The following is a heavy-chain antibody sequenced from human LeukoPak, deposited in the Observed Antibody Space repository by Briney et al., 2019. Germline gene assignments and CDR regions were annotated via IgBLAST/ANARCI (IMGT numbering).Heavy chain of an antibody. Sequence: GSLRLSCAASGFTFSSYSMNWVRQAPGKGLEWVSSISSSSSYIYYADSVKGRFTISRDNAKNSLYLQMNSLRAEDTAVYYCARRPHIVVVVAAIDYWGQGTLVTVSS. CDR2: ISSSSSYI. D-gene: IGHD2-15*01. V-gene: IGHV3-21*01. CDR1: GFTFSSYS. CDR3: ARRPHIVVVVAAIDY. J-gene: IGHJ4*02.